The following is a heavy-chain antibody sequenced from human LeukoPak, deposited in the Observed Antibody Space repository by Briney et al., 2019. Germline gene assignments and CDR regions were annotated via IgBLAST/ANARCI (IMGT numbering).Heavy chain of an antibody. J-gene: IGHJ4*02. Sequence: ASVKVSCKASGYTVTSYGISWVRQVHGQGLEWISSISAYNGNTNYAQKLQGRVTMTTDTSTSTAYMELRSLRSEDTAVYYCARGLYYYDSSGYLDYWGQGTLVTVSS. CDR1: GYTVTSYG. CDR3: ARGLYYYDSSGYLDY. V-gene: IGHV1-18*01. CDR2: ISAYNGNT. D-gene: IGHD3-22*01.